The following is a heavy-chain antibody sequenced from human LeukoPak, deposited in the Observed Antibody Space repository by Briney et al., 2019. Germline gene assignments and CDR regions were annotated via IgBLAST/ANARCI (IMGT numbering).Heavy chain of an antibody. D-gene: IGHD3-22*01. CDR1: GFTFSSYA. CDR3: ARSSGYPFFDY. V-gene: IGHV3-23*01. CDR2: ISGSDGRT. J-gene: IGHJ4*02. Sequence: PGGSLRLSCAASGFTFSSYAMSWVRQAPGKGLEWVATISGSDGRTYYADSVKGRFTSSRDNAKNSVYLQMNSLRAEDTAVYYCARSSGYPFFDYWGQGTLVTVSS.